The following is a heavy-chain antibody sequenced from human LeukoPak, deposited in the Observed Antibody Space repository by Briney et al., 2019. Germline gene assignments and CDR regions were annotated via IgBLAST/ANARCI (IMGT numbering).Heavy chain of an antibody. D-gene: IGHD3-16*01. CDR3: ARSHFRDLGAPIDY. J-gene: IGHJ4*02. CDR1: GGSFSGYY. CDR2: INHSGRT. Sequence: SENLSLTCAVYGGSFSGYYWSWIRQPPGKGLEWIGEINHSGRTNYNPYLKSRVTISVDTSKNQFPLKLSSVTAADTVVYYWARSHFRDLGAPIDYWGQGTLVTVSS. V-gene: IGHV4-34*01.